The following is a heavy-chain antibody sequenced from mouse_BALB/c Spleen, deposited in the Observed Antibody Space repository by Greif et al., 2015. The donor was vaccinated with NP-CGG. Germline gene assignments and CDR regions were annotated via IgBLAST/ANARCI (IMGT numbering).Heavy chain of an antibody. CDR1: GFNIKDTY. CDR2: IDPANGNT. CDR3: AQYGNSGSWFAY. Sequence: VQLQQSGAELVKPGASVKLSCTASGFNIKDTYMHWVKQRPEQGLEWIGRIDPANGNTKYDPKFQGKATITADTSSNTAYLQLSSLTSEDTAVYYCAQYGNSGSWFAYWGQGTLVTVSA. J-gene: IGHJ3*01. D-gene: IGHD2-10*02. V-gene: IGHV14-3*02.